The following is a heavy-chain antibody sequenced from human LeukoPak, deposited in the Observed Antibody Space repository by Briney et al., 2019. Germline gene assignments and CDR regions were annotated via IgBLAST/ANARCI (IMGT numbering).Heavy chain of an antibody. Sequence: LSETLSLTCAVYGGSFSGYYWSWIRQPPGKGLEWIGEINHSGSTNYNPSLKSRVTISVDTSKNQFSLKLSSVTAADTAVYYCARGQGSVTMVRGVSPYYYYGMDVWGQGTTVTVSS. CDR2: INHSGST. CDR1: GGSFSGYY. D-gene: IGHD3-10*01. V-gene: IGHV4-34*01. J-gene: IGHJ6*02. CDR3: ARGQGSVTMVRGVSPYYYYGMDV.